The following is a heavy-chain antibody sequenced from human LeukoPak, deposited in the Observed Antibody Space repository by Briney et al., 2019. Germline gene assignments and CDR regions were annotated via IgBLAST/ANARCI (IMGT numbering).Heavy chain of an antibody. D-gene: IGHD3-22*01. CDR3: ARVSDYYDSSGYSNY. Sequence: PSETLSLTCTVSGGSISSGDYYWSWIRQPPGKGLEWIGYIYYSGSTYYNPSLKSRVTISVDTSKNQFSLKLSSVTAADTAVCYCARVSDYYDSSGYSNYWGQGTLVTVSS. V-gene: IGHV4-30-4*01. CDR1: GGSISSGDYY. J-gene: IGHJ4*02. CDR2: IYYSGST.